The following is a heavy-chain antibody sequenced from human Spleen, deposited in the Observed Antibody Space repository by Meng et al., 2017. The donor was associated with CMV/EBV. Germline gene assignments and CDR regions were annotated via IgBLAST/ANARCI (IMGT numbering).Heavy chain of an antibody. D-gene: IGHD3-3*01. CDR1: GYSFTSYW. CDR3: ASSPITIFGVVIGDDAFDI. V-gene: IGHV5-51*01. Sequence: KVSCKGSGYSFTSYWIGWVRQMPGKGLEWMGIIYPGDSDTRYSPSFQGQVTISADKSISTAYLQWSSLKASDTAMYYCASSPITIFGVVIGDDAFDIWGQGTVVTVSS. J-gene: IGHJ3*02. CDR2: IYPGDSDT.